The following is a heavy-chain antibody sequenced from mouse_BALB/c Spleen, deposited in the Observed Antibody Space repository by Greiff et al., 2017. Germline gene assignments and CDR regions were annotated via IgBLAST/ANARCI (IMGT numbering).Heavy chain of an antibody. CDR3: ARNYGPMDY. D-gene: IGHD1-2*01. CDR1: GYSITSDYA. Sequence: DVQLQESGPGLVKPSQSLSLTCTVTGYSITSDYAWNWIRQFPGNKLEWMGYISYSGSTSYNPSLKSRISITRDTSKNQFFLQLNSVTTEDTATYYCARNYGPMDYWGQGTSVTVSS. CDR2: ISYSGST. V-gene: IGHV3-2*02. J-gene: IGHJ4*01.